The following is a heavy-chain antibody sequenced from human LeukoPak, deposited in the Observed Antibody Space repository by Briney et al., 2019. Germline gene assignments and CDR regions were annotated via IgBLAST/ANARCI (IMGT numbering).Heavy chain of an antibody. D-gene: IGHD6-13*01. Sequence: GGSLRLSCAASGFTFSSYGMHWVRQAPGKGLEWVSSISISSSYIYYADSVKGRFTISRDNAKNSLYLQMNSLRAEDTAVYYCARRGQQLGGPFDYWGQGTLVTVSS. CDR1: GFTFSSYG. CDR3: ARRGQQLGGPFDY. J-gene: IGHJ4*02. CDR2: ISISSSYI. V-gene: IGHV3-21*01.